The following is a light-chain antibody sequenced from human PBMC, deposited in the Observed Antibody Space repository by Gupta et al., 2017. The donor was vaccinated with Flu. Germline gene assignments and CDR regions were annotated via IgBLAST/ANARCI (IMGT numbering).Light chain of an antibody. V-gene: IGKV1-39*01. CDR3: QQSDSTPLT. J-gene: IGKJ4*01. CDR2: GAS. Sequence: PSSLSASVGDRVTITCRASQSISTYLNWYQHKPGKGPRLLIYGASKLQSGVPSGFSGSGSGTDFTLTISRLQPEDFATYYCQQSDSTPLTFGGGTKVEI. CDR1: QSISTY.